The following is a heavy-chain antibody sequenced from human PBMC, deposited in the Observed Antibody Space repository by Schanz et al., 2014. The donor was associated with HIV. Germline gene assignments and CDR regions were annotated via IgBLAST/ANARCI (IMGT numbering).Heavy chain of an antibody. Sequence: QVQLVQSGAKVKKPGSSVKVSCKASGDTFRRYSIHWVRQGPGQGLEWMGGIIPMFGTTKYPQRLQGRVTIIADKSTSTAYMELSSLRSEDTAMYYCARERYYSSGYFDLHYYYGIDVWGQGTTVTVSS. CDR3: ARERYYSSGYFDLHYYYGIDV. CDR2: IIPMFGTT. J-gene: IGHJ6*02. D-gene: IGHD3-22*01. V-gene: IGHV1-69*06. CDR1: GDTFRRYS.